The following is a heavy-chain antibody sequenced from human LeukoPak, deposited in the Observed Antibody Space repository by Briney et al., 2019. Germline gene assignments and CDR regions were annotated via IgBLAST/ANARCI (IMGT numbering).Heavy chain of an antibody. D-gene: IGHD3-22*01. CDR2: ICYSGSA. V-gene: IGHV4-30-4*08. CDR1: GFSISSGDYY. J-gene: IGHJ4*02. CDR3: ASLDRLYYYDSSGRFDY. Sequence: PSETLSLTCTASGFSISSGDYYWSWIRQPPGKGLEWNVYICYSGSAYYNPSLKSRVTISVDTSKNTFSLKLSCVTAADTAVYYCASLDRLYYYDSSGRFDYWGQGTLVTVSS.